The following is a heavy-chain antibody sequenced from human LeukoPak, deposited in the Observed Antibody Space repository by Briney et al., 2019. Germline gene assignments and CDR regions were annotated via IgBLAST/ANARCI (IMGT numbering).Heavy chain of an antibody. CDR2: IYYSGST. Sequence: PSETLSLTCTVSGGSISSYYWSWIRQPPGKGLEWIGYIYYSGSTNYNPSLKSRVTISVDTSKNQFSLKLSSVTAADTAVYYCARVQGQLWPPYFDYWGQGTLVTVSS. J-gene: IGHJ4*02. CDR1: GGSISSYY. CDR3: ARVQGQLWPPYFDY. V-gene: IGHV4-59*01. D-gene: IGHD5-18*01.